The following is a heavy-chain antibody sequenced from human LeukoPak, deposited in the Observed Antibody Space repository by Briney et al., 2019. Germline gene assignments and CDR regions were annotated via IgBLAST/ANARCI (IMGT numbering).Heavy chain of an antibody. J-gene: IGHJ6*02. CDR2: ISWNSGSI. Sequence: GGSLRLSCAASGFTFDDYAMHWVRQAPGKGLEWVSGISWNSGSIGYADSVKGRFTISRNNAKNSLYLQMNSLRAEDTALYYCAKGQETYYDFWSGYLPYYGMDVWGQGTTVTVSS. D-gene: IGHD3-3*01. CDR1: GFTFDDYA. V-gene: IGHV3-9*01. CDR3: AKGQETYYDFWSGYLPYYGMDV.